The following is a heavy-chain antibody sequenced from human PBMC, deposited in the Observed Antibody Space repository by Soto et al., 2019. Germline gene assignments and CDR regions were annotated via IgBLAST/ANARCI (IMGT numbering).Heavy chain of an antibody. J-gene: IGHJ6*02. V-gene: IGHV3-30*18. Sequence: VQLVESGGGVVQPGRSLRLSCAASGFTFSSYGMHWVRQAPGKGLEWVAVISYDGSNKYYADSVKGRFTISRDNSKNTLYLQMNSLRVEDTAVYYCAKDLLRPGRAYGMDVWGQGTTVTVSS. CDR3: AKDLLRPGRAYGMDV. CDR1: GFTFSSYG. CDR2: ISYDGSNK.